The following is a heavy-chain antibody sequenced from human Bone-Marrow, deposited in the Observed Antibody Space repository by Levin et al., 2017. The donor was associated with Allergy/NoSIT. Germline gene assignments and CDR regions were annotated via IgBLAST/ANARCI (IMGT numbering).Heavy chain of an antibody. CDR2: IGTAGDT. Sequence: GGSLRLSCAASGFTFSSYDMHWVRHATGKGLEWVSGIGTAGDTYYPGSVKGRFSISRDSAKNSLYLQMNSLRAGDTAVYYCARSDEGGMDVRGQGTTVSVSS. CDR3: ARSDEGGMDV. J-gene: IGHJ6*02. V-gene: IGHV3-13*01. CDR1: GFTFSSYD.